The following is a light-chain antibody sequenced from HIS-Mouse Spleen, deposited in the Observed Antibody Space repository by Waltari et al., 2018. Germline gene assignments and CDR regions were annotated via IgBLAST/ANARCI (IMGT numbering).Light chain of an antibody. V-gene: IGLV3-10*01. Sequence: SYELTQPPSVSVSPGQTARITCSGDALPKKYAYWYQQKSGQAPVLVIYEDSKRPSGIPERFSGSNSGNTATLTISGVQAEDEADYYCQSADSSGTYSVVFGGGTKLTVL. CDR1: ALPKKY. J-gene: IGLJ2*01. CDR2: EDS. CDR3: QSADSSGTYSVV.